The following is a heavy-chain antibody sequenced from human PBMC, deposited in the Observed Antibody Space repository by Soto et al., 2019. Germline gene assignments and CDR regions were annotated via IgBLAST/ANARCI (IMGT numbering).Heavy chain of an antibody. CDR3: ARDLGGWPDY. CDR1: GYTFTSYA. Sequence: QVQLVQSGAEVKKPGASVKVSCKASGYTFTSYAMQWVRQAPGQRLEWMGWINAGNGNTKYSQKIQGRVTITSDTSASTDYMPLSSLRSEDTAVYYCARDLGGWPDYWGQGTLVTVSS. CDR2: INAGNGNT. D-gene: IGHD6-19*01. J-gene: IGHJ4*02. V-gene: IGHV1-3*01.